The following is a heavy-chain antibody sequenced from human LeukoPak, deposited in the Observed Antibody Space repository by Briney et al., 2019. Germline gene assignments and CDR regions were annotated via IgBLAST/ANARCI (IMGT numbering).Heavy chain of an antibody. CDR1: GGSISSSNW. CDR3: ARDFRGYDSLFWFDP. CDR2: IYHSGST. D-gene: IGHD5-12*01. V-gene: IGHV4-4*02. Sequence: PSETLSLTCAVSGGSISSSNWWSWVRQPPGKGLEWIGEIYHSGSTNYNPSLKSRVTISVDKSKNQFSLNLSSVTAADTAVYYCARDFRGYDSLFWFDPWGQGTLVTVSS. J-gene: IGHJ5*02.